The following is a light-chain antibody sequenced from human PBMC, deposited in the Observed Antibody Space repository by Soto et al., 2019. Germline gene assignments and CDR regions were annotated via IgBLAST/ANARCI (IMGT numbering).Light chain of an antibody. J-gene: IGLJ7*01. CDR3: CSYAGTSTHTV. CDR1: SSDVGSYNL. CDR2: EVS. Sequence: QSLLTQPASVSGSPGQSITISCTGTSSDVGSYNLVSWYQQHPGKAPKLIISEVSKRPSGISDRFSGSKSGSTASLTISGLQAEDEADYYCCSYAGTSTHTVFGGGTQLTVL. V-gene: IGLV2-23*02.